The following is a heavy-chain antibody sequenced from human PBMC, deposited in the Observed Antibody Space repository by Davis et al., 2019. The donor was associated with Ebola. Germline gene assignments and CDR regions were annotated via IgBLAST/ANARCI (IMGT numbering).Heavy chain of an antibody. CDR1: GYTFTSYG. J-gene: IGHJ3*02. CDR3: AKDRRGPYCSSTSCYYSVLPLI. D-gene: IGHD2-2*01. V-gene: IGHV1-8*02. CDR2: MNPNSGNT. Sequence: ASAKVSCKASGYTFTSYGISWVRQAPGQGLEWMGWMNPNSGNTGYAQKFQGRVTMTRNTSISTAYMELSSLRSEDTAVYYCAKDRRGPYCSSTSCYYSVLPLIWGQGTMVTVSS.